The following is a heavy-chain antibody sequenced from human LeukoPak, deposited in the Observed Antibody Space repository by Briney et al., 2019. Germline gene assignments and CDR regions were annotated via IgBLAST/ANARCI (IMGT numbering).Heavy chain of an antibody. CDR2: IYYSGST. CDR1: GGSISSYY. J-gene: IGHJ5*02. Sequence: SETLSLTCTVSGGSISSYYWSWIRQPPGKGLEWIGYIYYSGSTNYNPSLKSRVTISVDTSKNQFSLKLSSVTAADTAVYYCARAYYYDSSGYPNWFDPWGQGTLVTVSS. CDR3: ARAYYYDSSGYPNWFDP. V-gene: IGHV4-59*01. D-gene: IGHD3-22*01.